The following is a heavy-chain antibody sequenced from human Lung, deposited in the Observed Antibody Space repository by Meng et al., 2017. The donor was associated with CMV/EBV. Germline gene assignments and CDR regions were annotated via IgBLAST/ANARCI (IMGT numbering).Heavy chain of an antibody. CDR1: GFTFSDYY. V-gene: IGHV3-11*01. Sequence: GESLKISCAASGFTFSDYYMSWIRQAPGKGLEWVSYISSSGFTIYYADSVKVRFTISRDNAKNSLCLQLNSLRAKDTAVYYWASLGGGKFAYWGQGPLVTVSS. CDR2: ISSSGFTI. D-gene: IGHD4-23*01. J-gene: IGHJ4*02. CDR3: ASLGGGKFAY.